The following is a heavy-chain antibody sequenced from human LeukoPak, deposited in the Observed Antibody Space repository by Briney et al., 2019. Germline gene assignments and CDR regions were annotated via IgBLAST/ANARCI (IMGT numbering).Heavy chain of an antibody. J-gene: IGHJ6*02. Sequence: SETLSLTCTVSGGSISSGGYYWSWIRQHPGKGLEWIGYIYYSGSTYYNPSLKSRVTISVDTSKNQFSLKLSSVTAADTAVYYCARVIGYSSGWYYGMDVWGQGTTVTVSS. D-gene: IGHD6-19*01. CDR3: ARVIGYSSGWYYGMDV. CDR2: IYYSGST. V-gene: IGHV4-31*03. CDR1: GGSISSGGYY.